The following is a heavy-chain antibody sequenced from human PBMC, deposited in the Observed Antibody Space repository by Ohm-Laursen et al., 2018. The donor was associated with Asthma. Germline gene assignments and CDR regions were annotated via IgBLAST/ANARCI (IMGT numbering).Heavy chain of an antibody. J-gene: IGHJ5*02. D-gene: IGHD1-1*01. CDR3: ARDSGWNALDL. Sequence: SLRLSCTASGFPFTISWMAWVRQVPGKGLEWVANIKPGGIANAYLDSVRGRFTISKDNGKNSLYLQMHSLRGEDTALYYCARDSGWNALDLWGQGTLVSVS. CDR1: GFPFTISW. CDR2: IKPGGIAN. V-gene: IGHV3-7*05.